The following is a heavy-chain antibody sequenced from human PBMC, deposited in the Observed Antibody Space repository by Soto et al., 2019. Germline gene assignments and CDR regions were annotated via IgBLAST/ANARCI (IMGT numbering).Heavy chain of an antibody. Sequence: SETLSLTCTVSGGSISSYYWSWIRQPAGKGLEWIGRIYTSGSTNYNPSLKSRVTMSVDTSKNQFSLKLSSVTAADTAVYYCAGDDRLFRARDYGEFDYWGQGTLVTVSS. CDR1: GGSISSYY. J-gene: IGHJ4*02. V-gene: IGHV4-4*07. D-gene: IGHD2-21*01. CDR2: IYTSGST. CDR3: AGDDRLFRARDYGEFDY.